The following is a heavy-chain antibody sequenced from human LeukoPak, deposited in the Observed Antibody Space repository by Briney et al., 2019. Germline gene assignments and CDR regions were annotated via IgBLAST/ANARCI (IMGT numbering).Heavy chain of an antibody. CDR2: ITSSGRST. V-gene: IGHV3-23*01. Sequence: GGSLRLSCAASGFTFSSYAMSWVRQAPGKGLQWVSSITSSGRSTYYADSVKGRFTISRDNSKNTLYLQMNSLRAEDTAVFYCAKLAGPIDYWGQGTLVTVFS. D-gene: IGHD6-19*01. CDR3: AKLAGPIDY. CDR1: GFTFSSYA. J-gene: IGHJ4*02.